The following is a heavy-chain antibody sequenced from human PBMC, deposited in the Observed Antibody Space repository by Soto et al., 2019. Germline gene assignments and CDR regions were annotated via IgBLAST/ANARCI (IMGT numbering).Heavy chain of an antibody. CDR2: IYYSGST. J-gene: IGHJ5*02. V-gene: IGHV4-31*03. D-gene: IGHD3-10*01. Sequence: QVQLQESGPGLVKPSQTLSLTCTVSGGSISSGGYYWSWIRQHPGKGLEWIGYIYYSGSTYYNPSLKSRVTISRARSKNQFSRKLSSVTAAGTAVYDCARGKSLLLFGELAGLDWFDRWGQGTLVTVSS. CDR1: GGSISSGGYY. CDR3: ARGKSLLLFGELAGLDWFDR.